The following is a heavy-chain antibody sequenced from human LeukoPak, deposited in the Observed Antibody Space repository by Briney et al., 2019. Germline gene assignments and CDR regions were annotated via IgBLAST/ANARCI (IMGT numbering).Heavy chain of an antibody. D-gene: IGHD2-2*01. J-gene: IGHJ5*02. Sequence: ASVKVSCKASGYTFTSYYMHWVRQAPGQGLEWMGIINPSGGSTSYAQKFQGRVTMTTDTSTSTAYMELRSLRSDDTAVYYCARDLVDCSSTSCYENNWFDPWGQGTLVTVSS. CDR3: ARDLVDCSSTSCYENNWFDP. V-gene: IGHV1-46*01. CDR1: GYTFTSYY. CDR2: INPSGGST.